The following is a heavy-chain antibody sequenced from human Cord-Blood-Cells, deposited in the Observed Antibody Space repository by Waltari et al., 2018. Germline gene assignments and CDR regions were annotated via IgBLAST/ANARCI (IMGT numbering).Heavy chain of an antibody. V-gene: IGHV4-34*01. CDR2: INHSVST. CDR3: ARRGIAAAGFDY. Sequence: QVQLQQWGAGLLKPSETLSLTCAVYGGSFSGYYWSWIRQPPGKGLEWIGEINHSVSTNYNPSLKGRVTISVDTSKNQFSLKLSSVTAADTAVYYCARRGIAAAGFDYWGQGTLVTVSS. J-gene: IGHJ4*02. D-gene: IGHD6-13*01. CDR1: GGSFSGYY.